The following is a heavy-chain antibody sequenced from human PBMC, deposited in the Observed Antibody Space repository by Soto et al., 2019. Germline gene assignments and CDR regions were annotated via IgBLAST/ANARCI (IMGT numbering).Heavy chain of an antibody. CDR2: INAGNGNT. D-gene: IGHD2-15*01. CDR3: ARILEYCSGDSCDY. V-gene: IGHV1-3*01. Sequence: ASVKVSCKXSGYTFTSYAMHWVRQAPGQRLEWMGWINAGNGNTKYSQNFQGRVTITRDTSARTAYMELSSLRSEDTAVYYCARILEYCSGDSCDYWGQGTLVTVSS. J-gene: IGHJ4*02. CDR1: GYTFTSYA.